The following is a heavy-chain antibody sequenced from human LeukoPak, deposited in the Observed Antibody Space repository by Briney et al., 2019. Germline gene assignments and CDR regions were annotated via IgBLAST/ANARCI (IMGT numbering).Heavy chain of an antibody. V-gene: IGHV4-61*02. D-gene: IGHD6-6*01. Sequence: SETLSLTCTVSGGSISSTSYYWGWIRQPAGKGLEWIGRIYTSGSTNYNPSLKSRVTISVDTSKNQFSLKPSSVTAADTAVYYCAREARRYMDVWGKGTTATISS. CDR1: GGSISSTSYY. J-gene: IGHJ6*03. CDR3: AREARRYMDV. CDR2: IYTSGST.